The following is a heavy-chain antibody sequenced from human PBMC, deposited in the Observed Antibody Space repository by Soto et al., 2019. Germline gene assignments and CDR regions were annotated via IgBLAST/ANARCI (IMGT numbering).Heavy chain of an antibody. V-gene: IGHV4-39*01. D-gene: IGHD6-13*01. CDR3: ASHRTVPRSSVSDY. CDR1: GDSISNSIYY. J-gene: IGHJ4*02. Sequence: QLQLQESGPGLVKPSETLSLTCTVSGDSISNSIYYWGWIRQTPGEGLEWIGISNSLDDTYYNPSLKSRVPVSVDTSKARFSLKLPSVTAADTALYYCASHRTVPRSSVSDYWGQGTLVTVSS. CDR2: SNSLDDT.